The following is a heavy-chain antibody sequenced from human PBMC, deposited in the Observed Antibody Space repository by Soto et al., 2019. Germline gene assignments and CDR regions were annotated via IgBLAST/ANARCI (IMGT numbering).Heavy chain of an antibody. CDR3: ARHGWYYYGMDV. CDR2: IYYSGST. Sequence: SETLSLTCTVSGGSISSYYWSWIRQPPGKGLEWIGYIYYSGSTNYNPSLKSRVTISVDTSKNQFSLKLSSVTAADTAVYYCARHGWYYYGMDVWGQGTTVTVSS. J-gene: IGHJ6*02. V-gene: IGHV4-59*08. CDR1: GGSISSYY. D-gene: IGHD2-15*01.